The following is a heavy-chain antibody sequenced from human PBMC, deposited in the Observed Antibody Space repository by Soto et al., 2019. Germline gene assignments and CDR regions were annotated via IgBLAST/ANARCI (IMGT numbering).Heavy chain of an antibody. CDR1: GGSISSGDYY. D-gene: IGHD3-3*01. CDR2: IYYSGST. CDR3: ARDQGGRYYDFWSGSWFDP. V-gene: IGHV4-30-4*01. J-gene: IGHJ5*02. Sequence: SETLSLTCTVSGGSISSGDYYWSWIRQPPGKGLEWIGYIYYSGSTYYNPSLKSRVTISVDTSKNQFSLRLSSVTAADTAVYYCARDQGGRYYDFWSGSWFDPWGQGTLVTVSS.